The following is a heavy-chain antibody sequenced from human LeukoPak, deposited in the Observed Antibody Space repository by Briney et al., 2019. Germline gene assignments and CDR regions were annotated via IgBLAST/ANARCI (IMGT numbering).Heavy chain of an antibody. CDR3: ARSRAFNSGAFDP. Sequence: SETLSLTCTVSGASVSSASYWSRIRQPPGKGVEWIAHIYNGVNTNYNPSLKSRVTISVDTSKNQFSLRLNSVTAADTAVYYCARSRAFNSGAFDPWGQGSLVTVSS. D-gene: IGHD1-26*01. V-gene: IGHV4-61*01. CDR1: GASVSSASY. J-gene: IGHJ5*02. CDR2: IYNGVNT.